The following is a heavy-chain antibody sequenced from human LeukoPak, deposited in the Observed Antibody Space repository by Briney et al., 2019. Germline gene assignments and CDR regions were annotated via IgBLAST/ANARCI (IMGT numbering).Heavy chain of an antibody. D-gene: IGHD3-10*01. CDR1: GYTFTSYY. Sequence: ASVKVSCKASGYTFTSYYMHWVRQAPGQGLEWMGRINPNSGGTNYAQKFQGRVTMTRDTSISTAYMELSRLRSDDTAVYYCATSGPITMVRGGRPDYWGQGTLVTVSS. V-gene: IGHV1-2*06. CDR3: ATSGPITMVRGGRPDY. CDR2: INPNSGGT. J-gene: IGHJ4*02.